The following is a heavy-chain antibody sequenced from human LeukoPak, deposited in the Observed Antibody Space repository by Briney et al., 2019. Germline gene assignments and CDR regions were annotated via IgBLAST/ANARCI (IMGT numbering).Heavy chain of an antibody. Sequence: ASVKVSCKASGYTFTSYAMNWVRQAPGQGLEWMGWINTNTGNPTYAQGFTGRFVFSLDTSVSTAYLQISSLKAEDTAVYYCAVSWYGYYYYMDVWGKGTTVTVSS. CDR2: INTNTGNP. J-gene: IGHJ6*03. CDR1: GYTFTSYA. CDR3: AVSWYGYYYYMDV. V-gene: IGHV7-4-1*02. D-gene: IGHD6-13*01.